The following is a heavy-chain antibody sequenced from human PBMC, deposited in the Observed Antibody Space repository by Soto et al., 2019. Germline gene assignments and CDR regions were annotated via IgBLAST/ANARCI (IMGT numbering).Heavy chain of an antibody. CDR3: ARVERGTATTVVDAFDI. V-gene: IGHV4-34*01. J-gene: IGHJ3*02. Sequence: QVQLQQWGAGLLKPSETLSLTCAVYGGFVSSGSYYWSWIRQRAGKGLEWIGEMSHSGGTHFNPSLKSRVTISVDTTKNQCSLKMGSVTAAETALYYCARVERGTATTVVDAFDIWGPGTMVTVSS. CDR1: GGFVSSGSYY. D-gene: IGHD1-1*01. CDR2: MSHSGGT.